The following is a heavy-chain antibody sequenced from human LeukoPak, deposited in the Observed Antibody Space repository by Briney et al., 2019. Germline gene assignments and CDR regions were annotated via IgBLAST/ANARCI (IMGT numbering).Heavy chain of an antibody. J-gene: IGHJ5*02. Sequence: GGSLRLSCAASGFTFSSYAMSWVRQAPGKGLEWVSAISGSGGSTYYADSVKGRSTISRDNSKNTLYLQMNSLRAEDTAVYYCAKDPRGSGSSGWFDPWGQGTLVTVSS. V-gene: IGHV3-23*01. CDR1: GFTFSSYA. CDR3: AKDPRGSGSSGWFDP. CDR2: ISGSGGST. D-gene: IGHD3-10*01.